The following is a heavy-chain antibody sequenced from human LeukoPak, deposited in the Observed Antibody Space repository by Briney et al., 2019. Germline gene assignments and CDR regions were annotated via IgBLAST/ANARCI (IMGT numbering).Heavy chain of an antibody. CDR2: TYYSGGT. J-gene: IGHJ4*02. CDR3: VRGGSGYVFDY. Sequence: SETLSLTCTVSGGSITSYYWSWIRQPPGKGLEWIGYTYYSGGTNYNPSLRSRVTISVDTSKNQFSLKLTSVTAADTAVYYCVRGGSGYVFDYWGQGTLVTVSS. V-gene: IGHV4-59*01. CDR1: GGSITSYY. D-gene: IGHD3-22*01.